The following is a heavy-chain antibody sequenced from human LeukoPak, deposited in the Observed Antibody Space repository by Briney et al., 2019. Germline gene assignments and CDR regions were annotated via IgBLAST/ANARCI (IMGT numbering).Heavy chain of an antibody. J-gene: IGHJ4*02. CDR2: INRDGSEG. D-gene: IGHD3-16*01. CDR3: TRLEYYCIIGGDY. Sequence: PGGSLRLSCAASGFSFGNFWMSWVRQAPGKGLEWVAGINRDGSEGYYVNSVKGRFTISRDNARNSLYLQINSLSAEDTAVYYCTRLEYYCIIGGDYWGQGALITVSS. CDR1: GFSFGNFW. V-gene: IGHV3-7*01.